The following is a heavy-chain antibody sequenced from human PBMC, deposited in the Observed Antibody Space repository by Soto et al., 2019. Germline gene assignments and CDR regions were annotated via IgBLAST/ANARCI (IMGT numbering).Heavy chain of an antibody. V-gene: IGHV2-5*02. J-gene: IGHJ4*02. CDR1: GFSLSTSGVG. Sequence: QITLKESGPTLVKPTQTLTLTCAFSGFSLSTSGVGVGWIRQPPGKALEWLALIYWDDDKRYSPSLKSRLTITKDTSKNQVVLTMTNMDPVDTATYYCAHSYSYDSSGYYCRFDYRGQGTLVTVSS. CDR3: AHSYSYDSSGYYCRFDY. CDR2: IYWDDDK. D-gene: IGHD3-22*01.